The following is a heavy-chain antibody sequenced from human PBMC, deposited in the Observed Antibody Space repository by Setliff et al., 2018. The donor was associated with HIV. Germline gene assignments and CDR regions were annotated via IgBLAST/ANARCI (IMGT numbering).Heavy chain of an antibody. V-gene: IGHV3-30*04. CDR2: ISFDGSDE. Sequence: PGGSLRLSCAASGFTFSSYAMHWVRQAPGKGLEWVAVISFDGSDEYYADSVKGRFTISRDDSKNTLYLQMNSLRADDTAVYYCARIGNLWSGYYPYYYYYYMDVWGKGTTVTVSS. D-gene: IGHD3-3*01. CDR1: GFTFSSYA. J-gene: IGHJ6*03. CDR3: ARIGNLWSGYYPYYYYYYMDV.